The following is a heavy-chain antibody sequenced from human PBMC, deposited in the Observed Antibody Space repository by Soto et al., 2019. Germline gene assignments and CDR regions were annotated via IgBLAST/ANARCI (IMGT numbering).Heavy chain of an antibody. V-gene: IGHV4-34*01. D-gene: IGHD3-16*01. CDR2: INQSGRT. CDR1: GGSFSGYY. J-gene: IGHJ4*02. CDR3: ARGWGRIFDC. Sequence: QVQLQQWGAGLLKPSETLSLTCAVYGGSFSGYYWNWIRQPPGKGLEWIGEINQSGRTNYNPSLKRRATLSVDTSKNQSSLQLSSVTAAVAAVYYCARGWGRIFDCWGQGTLVTVSS.